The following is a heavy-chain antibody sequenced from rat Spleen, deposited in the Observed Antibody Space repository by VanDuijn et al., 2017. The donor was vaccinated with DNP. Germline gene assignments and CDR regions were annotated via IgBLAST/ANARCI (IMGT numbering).Heavy chain of an antibody. CDR3: AREQLYHFDY. CDR1: GFTFTDYN. CDR2: ISYDGTIT. V-gene: IGHV5-7*01. Sequence: EVQLVESGGGLVQPGRSLKLSCAASGFTFTDYNMAWVRQAPKKGLEWVATISYDGTITYYGDSVKGRFTISRDNAKSTLYLQMNSLRSEDMATYYCAREQLYHFDYWGQGVMVIVSS. D-gene: IGHD1-10*01. J-gene: IGHJ2*01.